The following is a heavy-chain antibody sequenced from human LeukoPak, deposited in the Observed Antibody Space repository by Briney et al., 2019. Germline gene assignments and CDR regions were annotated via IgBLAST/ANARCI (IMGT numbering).Heavy chain of an antibody. CDR1: GGTFSSYA. CDR2: IIPILGIA. CDR3: ARDYYDSSGYYYYYGMDV. Sequence: SVKVSCKASGGTFSSYAISWVRQAPGQGLEWMGRIIPILGIANYAQKFQGRVSITADKSTSTAYMELSSLRSEDTAVYYCARDYYDSSGYYYYYGMDVWGQGTTVTVSS. J-gene: IGHJ6*02. D-gene: IGHD3-22*01. V-gene: IGHV1-69*04.